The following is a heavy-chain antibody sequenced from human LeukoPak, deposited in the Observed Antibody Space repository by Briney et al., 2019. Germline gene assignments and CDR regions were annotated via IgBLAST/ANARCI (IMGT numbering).Heavy chain of an antibody. V-gene: IGHV3-74*01. J-gene: IGHJ4*02. CDR1: GFSFSGHW. CDR2: ISPTGSTT. D-gene: IGHD6-6*01. CDR3: ARGPNSNWSGLDF. Sequence: GGSLRLSCTASGFSFSGHWMHWARQLPRKGLVWVSRISPTGSTTSYADSVKGRFTVSRDNAKNTLYLQVNNLRAEDTAVYYCARGPNSNWSGLDFWGQGTLLTVSS.